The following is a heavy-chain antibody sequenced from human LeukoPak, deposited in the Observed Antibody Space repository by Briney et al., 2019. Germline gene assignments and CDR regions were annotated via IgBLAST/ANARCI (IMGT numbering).Heavy chain of an antibody. Sequence: ASVKVSCKGYGYTFINHDIDWVRQAAGQGLEWMGWMNSNSGNTGYAQKFQGRVTMTRNTSISTAYMELSSLRSEDTAVYYCAIVPPYCSGGSCGFDYWGQGTLVTVSS. V-gene: IGHV1-8*02. D-gene: IGHD2-15*01. J-gene: IGHJ4*02. CDR1: GYTFINHD. CDR2: MNSNSGNT. CDR3: AIVPPYCSGGSCGFDY.